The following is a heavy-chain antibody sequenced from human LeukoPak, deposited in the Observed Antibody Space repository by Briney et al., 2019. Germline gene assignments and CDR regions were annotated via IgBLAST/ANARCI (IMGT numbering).Heavy chain of an antibody. D-gene: IGHD1-26*01. CDR3: ARIVLEGSGSWTPIEDY. CDR1: GYTFTGYY. Sequence: ASVKVSCKASGYTFTGYYMHWVRQAPGQGLEWMGWINPNSGGTNYAQKFQGRVTMTRDTSISTAYMELSRLRSDDTAVYYCARIVLEGSGSWTPIEDYWGQGTLVTVSS. J-gene: IGHJ4*02. V-gene: IGHV1-2*02. CDR2: INPNSGGT.